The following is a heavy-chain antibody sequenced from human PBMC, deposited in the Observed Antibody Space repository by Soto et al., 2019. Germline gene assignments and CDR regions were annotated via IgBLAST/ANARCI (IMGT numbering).Heavy chain of an antibody. V-gene: IGHV1-58*01. CDR2: IVVGSGNT. CDR3: AAPYSSSWYYYYGMDV. CDR1: GFTYTSSA. J-gene: IGHJ6*02. Sequence: SVKVSCTASGFTYTSSAVQWVRQARGQRLEWIGWIVVGSGNTNYAQKFQERVTITRDMSTSTAYMELSSLRSEDTAVYYCAAPYSSSWYYYYGMDVWGQGTTVTVS. D-gene: IGHD6-13*01.